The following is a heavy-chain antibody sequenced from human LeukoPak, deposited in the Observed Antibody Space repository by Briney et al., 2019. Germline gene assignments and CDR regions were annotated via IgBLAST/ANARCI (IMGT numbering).Heavy chain of an antibody. Sequence: SETLSLTCTVSGGSISSYYWSWIRQPPGKGLEWIGYIYYSGSTNYNPSLKSRVTISVDTSKNQFSLKLSSVTAADTAVYYCARDSGSSWYVHAFDIWGQGTMVTVSS. V-gene: IGHV4-59*01. CDR1: GGSISSYY. CDR2: IYYSGST. D-gene: IGHD6-13*01. J-gene: IGHJ3*02. CDR3: ARDSGSSWYVHAFDI.